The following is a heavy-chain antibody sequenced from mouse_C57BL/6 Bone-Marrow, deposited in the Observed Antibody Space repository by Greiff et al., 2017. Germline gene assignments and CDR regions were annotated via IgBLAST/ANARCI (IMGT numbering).Heavy chain of an antibody. V-gene: IGHV3-6*01. CDR1: GYSITSGYY. Sequence: DVQLQESGPGLVKPSQSLSLTCSVTGYSITSGYYWNWIRQFPGNKLEWMGYISYDGSNNYNPSLKNRISITRDTSKNQFFLKLNSVTTEDTATYYCARGGYDYFDYWGQGTTLTVSA. CDR3: ARGGYDYFDY. CDR2: ISYDGSN. J-gene: IGHJ2*01. D-gene: IGHD1-2*01.